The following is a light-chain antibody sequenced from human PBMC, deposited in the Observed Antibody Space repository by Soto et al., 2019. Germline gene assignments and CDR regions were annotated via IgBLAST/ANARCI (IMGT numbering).Light chain of an antibody. V-gene: IGKV1-39*01. CDR3: QESYSILWGT. Sequence: DIQMTQSPSSLSASVGDRVTITCRTSQSINTYLNWYQQKPGRAPKLLIYGASTLQSGVPLRFSGSGSGTDFTLTISSLQPEDFATYYCQESYSILWGTCGQGTKVEIK. CDR2: GAS. J-gene: IGKJ1*01. CDR1: QSINTY.